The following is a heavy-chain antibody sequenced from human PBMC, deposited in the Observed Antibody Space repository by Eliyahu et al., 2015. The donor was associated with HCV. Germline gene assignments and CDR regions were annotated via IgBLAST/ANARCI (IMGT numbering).Heavy chain of an antibody. CDR2: IRSKAYGGTT. Sequence: EVQLVESGGGLVQPGRSLRLSCTAXGFTFGDYAXSXFRXXPGKXLXWVGFIRSKAYGGTTEYAASVKGRFTISRDDSKSIAYLQMNSLKTEDTAVYYCTRDPPYSSIPLYYFDYWGQGTLVTVSS. CDR1: GFTFGDYA. D-gene: IGHD6-13*01. CDR3: TRDPPYSSIPLYYFDY. J-gene: IGHJ4*02. V-gene: IGHV3-49*03.